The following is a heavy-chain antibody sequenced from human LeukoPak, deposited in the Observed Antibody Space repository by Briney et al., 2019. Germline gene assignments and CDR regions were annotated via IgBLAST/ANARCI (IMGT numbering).Heavy chain of an antibody. J-gene: IGHJ3*02. CDR3: ARDTYGVLPLRGAFDI. Sequence: PGGSLRLFCAASGFTFSSYEMNWVRQAPGKGLEWVSYISSSGSTKYYADCVKGRFTVSRDNAKSSLYLQMNSLRAEDTAVYYCARDTYGVLPLRGAFDIWGQGTMVTVSS. CDR1: GFTFSSYE. D-gene: IGHD4/OR15-4a*01. V-gene: IGHV3-48*03. CDR2: ISSSGSTK.